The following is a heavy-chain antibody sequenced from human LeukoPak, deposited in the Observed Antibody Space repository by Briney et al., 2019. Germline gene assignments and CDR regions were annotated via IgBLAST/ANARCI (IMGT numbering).Heavy chain of an antibody. CDR2: ISGSGGST. CDR3: AKDGSSWYSPNDY. Sequence: GXXLRLSCAASGFTFSSYAMSWVRQAPGKGLEWVSAISGSGGSTYYADCVKGRFTISRDNSKNTLYLQMNSLRAEDTAVYYCAKDGSSWYSPNDYWGQGTLVTVSS. CDR1: GFTFSSYA. J-gene: IGHJ4*02. V-gene: IGHV3-23*01. D-gene: IGHD6-13*01.